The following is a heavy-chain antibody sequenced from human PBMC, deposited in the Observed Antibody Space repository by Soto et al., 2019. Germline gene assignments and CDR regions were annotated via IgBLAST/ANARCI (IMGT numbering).Heavy chain of an antibody. J-gene: IGHJ4*02. D-gene: IGHD6-6*01. CDR3: AKERLARGADY. CDR1: GFAFANYA. V-gene: IGHV3-23*01. Sequence: GGSLRLSCAASGFAFANYAMTWVRQASGKGLEWVSTIGGGGGSTYYADPVKGRFTISRDNSKNTVYLQMNSLRAEDTAVYFCAKERLARGADYWGQGTLVTSPQ. CDR2: IGGGGGST.